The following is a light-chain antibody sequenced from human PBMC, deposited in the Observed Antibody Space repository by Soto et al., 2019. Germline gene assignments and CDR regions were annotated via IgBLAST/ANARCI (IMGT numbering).Light chain of an antibody. V-gene: IGKV1-5*01. CDR1: HNIERW. J-gene: IGKJ1*01. CDR3: QQFAISTT. CDR2: DAS. Sequence: IQMTQSPSTLSASVGDRVTITCRASHNIERWMAWYQQKPGNASSLLIFDASTLHSGVPSRFSRSGSGTDFTLTISRLQPDDFATYYCQQFAISTTFGQGTKV.